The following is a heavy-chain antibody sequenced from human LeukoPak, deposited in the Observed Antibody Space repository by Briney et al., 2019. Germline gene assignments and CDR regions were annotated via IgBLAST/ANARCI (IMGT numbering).Heavy chain of an antibody. J-gene: IGHJ4*02. D-gene: IGHD3-3*01. CDR3: ARDSAIFGVVITDY. Sequence: SETLSLTCTVSGGSISSGSYYWSWIRQPAGKGLEWIGRIYTSGSTNYNPSLKSRVTISVDTPENQFSLKLSSVTAADTAVYYCARDSAIFGVVITDYWGQGTLVTVSS. CDR2: IYTSGST. V-gene: IGHV4-61*02. CDR1: GGSISSGSYY.